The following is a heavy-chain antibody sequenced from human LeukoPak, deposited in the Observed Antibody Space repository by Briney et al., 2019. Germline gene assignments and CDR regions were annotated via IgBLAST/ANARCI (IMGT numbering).Heavy chain of an antibody. D-gene: IGHD3-3*02. CDR2: INHSGST. CDR1: GGPFSGYY. J-gene: IGHJ4*02. Sequence: SETLSLTCAVYGGPFSGYYWSWIRQPPGKGLEWVGEINHSGSTNYNPSLKSRVTISVDTSKNQFSLKLSSVTAADTAVYYCARGIRDWGQGTLVTVSS. V-gene: IGHV4-34*01. CDR3: ARGIRD.